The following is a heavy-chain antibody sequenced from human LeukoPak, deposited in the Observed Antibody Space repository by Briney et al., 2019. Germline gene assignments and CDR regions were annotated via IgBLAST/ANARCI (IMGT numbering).Heavy chain of an antibody. D-gene: IGHD2-2*02. CDR2: ISYDGSNK. Sequence: PGGSLRLSCAASGFTFSSYAMHWVRQAPGKGLEWVAVISYDGSNKYYADSVKGRFTISRDNSKNTLYLQMNSLRAEDTAVYYCARAGGPAAIWVSGEASAFDIWGQGTMVTVSS. CDR1: GFTFSSYA. CDR3: ARAGGPAAIWVSGEASAFDI. J-gene: IGHJ3*02. V-gene: IGHV3-30-3*01.